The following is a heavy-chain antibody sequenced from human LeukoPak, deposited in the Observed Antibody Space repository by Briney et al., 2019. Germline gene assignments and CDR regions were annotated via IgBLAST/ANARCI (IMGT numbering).Heavy chain of an antibody. CDR1: GYTFTGYY. Sequence: ASVKVSCKASGYTFTGYYMHWVRQAPGQGLEWMGWINPNSGGTNYAQKFQGRVTMTRDTSISTAYMELSRLRSDDTAVYYCARDSSYYYDSSGYYLTWGQRTLVTVSS. D-gene: IGHD3-22*01. CDR3: ARDSSYYYDSSGYYLT. J-gene: IGHJ5*02. CDR2: INPNSGGT. V-gene: IGHV1-2*02.